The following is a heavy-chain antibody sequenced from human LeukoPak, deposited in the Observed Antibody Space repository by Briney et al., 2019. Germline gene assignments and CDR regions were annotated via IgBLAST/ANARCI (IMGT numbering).Heavy chain of an antibody. Sequence: GGSLRLSCAASGFTFSSYWMSWVRQAPGKGLEWVSAMSGSGGSTYYADSVKGRFTISRDNSKNTLYLQMYSLRAEDTAVYYCAKVFIAAAGTATYYYYYYMDVWGKGTTVTVSS. CDR2: MSGSGGST. V-gene: IGHV3-23*01. CDR3: AKVFIAAAGTATYYYYYYMDV. D-gene: IGHD6-13*01. CDR1: GFTFSSYW. J-gene: IGHJ6*03.